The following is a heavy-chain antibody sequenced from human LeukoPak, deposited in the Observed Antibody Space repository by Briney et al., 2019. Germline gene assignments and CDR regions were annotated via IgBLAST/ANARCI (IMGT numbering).Heavy chain of an antibody. Sequence: ASVKVSCKASGGTFSSYAISWVRQAPGQGLEWMGWMNPNSANTGYAQKFQGRVTMTRDTSINTAYMELSSLTSEDTAVYYCARGWFGETPFLDFWGQGTLVTVSS. CDR2: MNPNSANT. CDR3: ARGWFGETPFLDF. J-gene: IGHJ4*02. CDR1: GGTFSSYA. D-gene: IGHD3-10*01. V-gene: IGHV1-8*02.